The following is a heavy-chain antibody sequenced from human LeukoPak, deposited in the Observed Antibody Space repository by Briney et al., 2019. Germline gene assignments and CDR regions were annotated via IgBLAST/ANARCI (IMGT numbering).Heavy chain of an antibody. CDR3: ARELTAMATFDY. J-gene: IGHJ4*02. CDR2: IWYDGSNK. CDR1: GFTFSSYG. V-gene: IGHV3-33*01. D-gene: IGHD5-18*01. Sequence: GRSLRLSCAASGFTFSSYGMHWVRQAPGKGLEWVAVIWYDGSNKYYADSVKGRFTISRDNSKNTLYLQMNSLRAEDTAVNYCARELTAMATFDYWGQGTLVTVSS.